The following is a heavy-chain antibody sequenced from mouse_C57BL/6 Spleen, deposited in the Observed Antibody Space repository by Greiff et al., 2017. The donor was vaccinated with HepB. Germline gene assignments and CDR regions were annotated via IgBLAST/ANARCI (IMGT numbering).Heavy chain of an antibody. V-gene: IGHV1-18*01. CDR1: GYTFTDYN. Sequence: EVQLQQSGPELVKPGASVKIPCKASGYTFTDYNMDWVKQSHGKSLEWIGDINPNNGGTIYNQKFKGKATLTVDKSSSTAYMELRSLTSEDTAVYYCARRAYYSNSLDVWGTGTTVTVSS. D-gene: IGHD2-5*01. CDR3: ARRAYYSNSLDV. CDR2: INPNNGGT. J-gene: IGHJ1*03.